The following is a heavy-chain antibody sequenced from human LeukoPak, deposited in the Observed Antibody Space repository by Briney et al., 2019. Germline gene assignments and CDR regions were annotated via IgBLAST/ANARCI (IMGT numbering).Heavy chain of an antibody. CDR2: IYPGDSDT. D-gene: IGHD5-12*01. CDR1: GYSFTGSW. Sequence: GESLKISCKGSGYSFTGSWISWVRQMSGKGLEWMGVIYPGDSDTRYSPSFQGQVTISADKSSSTAYLQWSSLKASDTAMYYCARRERYTGYDWGQGTLVTVSS. J-gene: IGHJ4*02. CDR3: ARRERYTGYD. V-gene: IGHV5-51*01.